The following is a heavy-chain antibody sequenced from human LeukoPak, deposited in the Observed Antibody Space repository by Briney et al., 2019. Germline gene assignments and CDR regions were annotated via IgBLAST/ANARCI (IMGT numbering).Heavy chain of an antibody. V-gene: IGHV3-30*04. CDR3: ARGSFGAGVGATMDDACGI. CDR1: GFTFSSYI. J-gene: IGHJ3*02. D-gene: IGHD1-26*01. CDR2: ISYDGTDK. Sequence: GGSLRLSCAASGFTFSSYIIHWVRQAPGKGLEWVAVISYDGTDKYYADSVKGRFTISSDNSKNTLYVQMNSLRAEDTAVYYCARGSFGAGVGATMDDACGIWGQGTIVTVSS.